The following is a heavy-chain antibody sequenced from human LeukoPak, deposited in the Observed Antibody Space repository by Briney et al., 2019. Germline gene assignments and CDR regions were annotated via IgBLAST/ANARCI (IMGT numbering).Heavy chain of an antibody. CDR3: ARDHYYDSSRNGYDY. CDR1: GYTFTSYG. J-gene: IGHJ4*02. D-gene: IGHD3-22*01. Sequence: ASVKVSCKASGYTFTSYGISWVRQAPGQGLEWKGWISAYNGNTNYAQKLQGRVTMTTDTSTSTAYMELRSLRSDDTAVYYCARDHYYDSSRNGYDYWGQGTLVTVSS. CDR2: ISAYNGNT. V-gene: IGHV1-18*01.